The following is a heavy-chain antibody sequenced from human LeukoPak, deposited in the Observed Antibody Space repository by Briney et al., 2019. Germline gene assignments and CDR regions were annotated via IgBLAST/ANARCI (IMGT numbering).Heavy chain of an antibody. J-gene: IGHJ4*02. Sequence: ESGPTLVKPTQTLTLTCTFSGFSLSTNGMCVTWIRHPPGKALEWLARIDWDDDKYYTTSLKTRLTISKDTSKNQVVLTMTNMDPVDTGTYYCARTRVDYGDYVDYWGQGTLVTVSS. CDR2: IDWDDDK. D-gene: IGHD4-17*01. CDR3: ARTRVDYGDYVDY. CDR1: GFSLSTNGMC. V-gene: IGHV2-70*11.